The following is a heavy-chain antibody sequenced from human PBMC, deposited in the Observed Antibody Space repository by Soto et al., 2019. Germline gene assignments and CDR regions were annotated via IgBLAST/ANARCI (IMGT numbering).Heavy chain of an antibody. D-gene: IGHD3-10*01. V-gene: IGHV1-8*01. CDR3: AMTTHYSLSGIERWDWLDP. Sequence: QVQLVQSGAEVKKPGASVKVSCKASGNTFSSHDINWVRQATGQGLEWMGWMNPNSGNTGYAQKFQDRVTMTRNTSISTAYMELSSLRSEDTAVYYCAMTTHYSLSGIERWDWLDPWGQGTLVTVSS. CDR2: MNPNSGNT. CDR1: GNTFSSHD. J-gene: IGHJ5*02.